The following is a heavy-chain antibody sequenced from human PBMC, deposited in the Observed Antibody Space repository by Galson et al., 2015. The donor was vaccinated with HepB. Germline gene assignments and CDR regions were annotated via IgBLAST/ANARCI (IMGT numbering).Heavy chain of an antibody. CDR1: GYSFTSYW. CDR2: IDPSDSYT. CDR3: ARHPRKQWLVPRTLNWFDP. Sequence: QSGAEVKKPGESLRISCKGSGYSFTSYWISWVRQMPGKGLEWMGRIDPSDSYTNYSPSFQGHVTISADKSISTAYLQWSSLKASDTAMYYCARHPRKQWLVPRTLNWFDPWGQGTLVTVSS. V-gene: IGHV5-10-1*01. J-gene: IGHJ5*02. D-gene: IGHD6-19*01.